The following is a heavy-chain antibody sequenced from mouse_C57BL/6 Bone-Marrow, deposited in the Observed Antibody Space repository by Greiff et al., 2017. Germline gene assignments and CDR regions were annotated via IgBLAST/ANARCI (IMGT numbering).Heavy chain of an antibody. CDR2: INPNNGGT. J-gene: IGHJ4*01. Sequence: EVQLQQSGPELVKPGASVKMSCKASGYTFTDYNMHWVKQSHGKSLEWIGYINPNNGGTSYNQKFKGKATLTVNKSPSTAYMELRSLTSEDSAVYYCANDLLWLRRYYYAMDYWGQGTSVTVSS. V-gene: IGHV1-22*01. D-gene: IGHD2-2*01. CDR3: ANDLLWLRRYYYAMDY. CDR1: GYTFTDYN.